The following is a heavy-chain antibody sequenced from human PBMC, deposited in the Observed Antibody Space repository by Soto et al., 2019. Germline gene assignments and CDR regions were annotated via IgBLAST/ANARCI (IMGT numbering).Heavy chain of an antibody. Sequence: QVQLVQSGDEVRKPGSSVKVSCKASGYIFVNYGIAWVRQAPGQGLEWMGWINPYSGNTHYASKGQGSLTLTTDTSTSTGYMDLGSRTSDDTAVYYCAMVDNYVPPTPQDVWGQGTTVTVSS. CDR1: GYIFVNYG. D-gene: IGHD3-16*01. J-gene: IGHJ6*02. CDR2: INPYSGNT. CDR3: AMVDNYVPPTPQDV. V-gene: IGHV1-18*01.